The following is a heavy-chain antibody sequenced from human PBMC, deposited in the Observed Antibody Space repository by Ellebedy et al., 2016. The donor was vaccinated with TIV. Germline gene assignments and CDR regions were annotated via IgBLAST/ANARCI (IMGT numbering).Heavy chain of an antibody. CDR2: IYYSGST. V-gene: IGHV4-39*01. CDR1: SGSISSSSYF. D-gene: IGHD4-17*01. Sequence: SETLSLTXTVSSGSISSSSYFWGWIRQPPGKGLEWIGIIYYSGSTYYNPSLNSRVSISVDRAKNQFSLNLSSVTASDTAVYYCARPLRSTVTTSIYFDYWGQGTLVTVSS. CDR3: ARPLRSTVTTSIYFDY. J-gene: IGHJ4*02.